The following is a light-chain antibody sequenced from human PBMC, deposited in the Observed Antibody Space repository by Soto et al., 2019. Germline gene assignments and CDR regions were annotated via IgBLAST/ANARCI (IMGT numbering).Light chain of an antibody. Sequence: QSVLTQPASVSGSPGQSITISCSGPTSDIHDFNSISWYRHHPGKAPRLIVYDVNKRPSGISPRFSGSKSGLTASLTISGLQGEDEADYFCTSYKAKNTLVFGTGTKATVL. J-gene: IGLJ1*01. CDR1: TSDIHDFNS. CDR2: DVN. CDR3: TSYKAKNTLV. V-gene: IGLV2-14*01.